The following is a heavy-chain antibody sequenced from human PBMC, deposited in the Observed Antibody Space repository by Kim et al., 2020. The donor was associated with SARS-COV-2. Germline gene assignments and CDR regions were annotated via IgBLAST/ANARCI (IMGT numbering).Heavy chain of an antibody. Sequence: ASVKVSCKASGYTFTSYAMNWVRQAPGQGLEWMGWINTNTGNPTYAQDFTGRFVFSLDTSVSTAYLQLSSLKAEDTAVYYCAREGVWFGELLEPPDYWGQGTLVTVSS. CDR1: GYTFTSYA. J-gene: IGHJ4*02. V-gene: IGHV7-4-1*02. D-gene: IGHD3-10*01. CDR2: INTNTGNP. CDR3: AREGVWFGELLEPPDY.